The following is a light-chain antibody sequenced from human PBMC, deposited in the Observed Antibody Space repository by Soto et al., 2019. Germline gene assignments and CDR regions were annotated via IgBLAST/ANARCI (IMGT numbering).Light chain of an antibody. CDR3: QQYNSYSWT. V-gene: IGKV1-5*01. Sequence: DIQMTPCPSTLSASVGDRVTITCRASPSISSWLAWYQHKPGKAPKLLIYDASSLESGVPSRFSGSGSGTEFTLTISSLQPDDFATYYCQQYNSYSWTFGQGTKVEIK. J-gene: IGKJ1*01. CDR2: DAS. CDR1: PSISSW.